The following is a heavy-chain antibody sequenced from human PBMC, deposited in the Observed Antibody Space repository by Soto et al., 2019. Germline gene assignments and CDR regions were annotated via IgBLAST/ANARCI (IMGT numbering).Heavy chain of an antibody. CDR2: ISGSGGST. V-gene: IGHV3-23*01. J-gene: IGHJ4*02. Sequence: EVQLLESGGGLVQPGGSLRLSCAASGFTFSSYAMSWVRQAPGKGLEWVSAISGSGGSTYYADSVKGRFTISRDNSKNTLYLLMNSLRAEDTAVYYCAKGKGIAVAGAYGYYFDYWGQGTLVTVSS. D-gene: IGHD6-19*01. CDR1: GFTFSSYA. CDR3: AKGKGIAVAGAYGYYFDY.